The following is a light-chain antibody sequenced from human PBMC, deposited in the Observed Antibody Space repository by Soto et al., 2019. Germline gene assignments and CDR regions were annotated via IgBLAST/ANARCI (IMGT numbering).Light chain of an antibody. Sequence: EIQLTQTPSTLSASVGDEVTITCRAGQTISRWLAWYQQKPGRAPKLLIYDASTLESGVPSRFSGSGSETEFTLTISRLQPDDFATYFCHSRAFGQGTRLEIK. J-gene: IGKJ5*01. CDR2: DAS. V-gene: IGKV1-5*01. CDR3: HSRA. CDR1: QTISRW.